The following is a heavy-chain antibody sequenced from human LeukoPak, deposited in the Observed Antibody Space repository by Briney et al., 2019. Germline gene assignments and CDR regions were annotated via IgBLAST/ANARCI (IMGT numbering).Heavy chain of an antibody. V-gene: IGHV1-18*04. CDR3: ARELPRVRGVNYGMDV. Sequence: ASVKVSCKASGYTFTSYGISWVRQAPGQGLEWMGWTSAYNGNTNYAQKLQGRVTMTTDTSTSTAYMELRSLRSDDTAVYYCARELPRVRGVNYGMDVWGKGTTVTVSS. D-gene: IGHD3-10*01. J-gene: IGHJ6*04. CDR1: GYTFTSYG. CDR2: TSAYNGNT.